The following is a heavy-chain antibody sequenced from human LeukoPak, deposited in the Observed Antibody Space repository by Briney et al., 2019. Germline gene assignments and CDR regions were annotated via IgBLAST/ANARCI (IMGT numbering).Heavy chain of an antibody. CDR2: IYSGGST. CDR1: GFTVSSNY. Sequence: GGSLRLSCAASGFTVSSNYMSWVRQAPGKGLEWVSVIYSGGSTYYADSVKGRFTISRDNSKNTLYLQMNSLRAEDTAVYYCATLGPGLRYFDWLPPYYMDVWGKGTTVTISS. D-gene: IGHD3-9*01. J-gene: IGHJ6*03. V-gene: IGHV3-53*01. CDR3: ATLGPGLRYFDWLPPYYMDV.